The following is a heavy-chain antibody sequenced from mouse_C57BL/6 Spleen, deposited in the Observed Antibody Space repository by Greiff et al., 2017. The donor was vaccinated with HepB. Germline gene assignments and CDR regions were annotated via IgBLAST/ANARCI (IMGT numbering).Heavy chain of an antibody. V-gene: IGHV14-2*01. CDR2: IDPEDGET. Sequence: EVQLQESGAELVKPGASVKLSCTASGFNIKDYYMHWVKQRTEQGLEWIGRIDPEDGETKYAPKFQGKATITADTSSNTADLPLSSLTSEDTAVYYWAQYDGNSFSAMNYWGQGTSVTVSS. D-gene: IGHD1-1*01. CDR1: GFNIKDYY. CDR3: AQYDGNSFSAMNY. J-gene: IGHJ4*01.